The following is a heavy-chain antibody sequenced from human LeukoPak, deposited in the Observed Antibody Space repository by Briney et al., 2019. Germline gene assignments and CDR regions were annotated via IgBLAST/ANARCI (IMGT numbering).Heavy chain of an antibody. CDR2: INPNTGGT. V-gene: IGHV1-2*02. J-gene: IGHJ4*02. D-gene: IGHD1-26*01. Sequence: ASVKVSCKASGYTFTGYYIHWVRQAPGQGLEWMGWINPNTGGTSYAQKFQGRVTMTRDTSISTAYMELSRVRSDDTAMYYCARGDIMGVTDYRYFDFWGQGTLVTVSS. CDR3: ARGDIMGVTDYRYFDF. CDR1: GYTFTGYY.